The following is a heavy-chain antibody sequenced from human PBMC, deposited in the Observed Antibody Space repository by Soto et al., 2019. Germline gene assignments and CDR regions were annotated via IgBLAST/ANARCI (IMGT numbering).Heavy chain of an antibody. V-gene: IGHV5-51*01. CDR1: GYSFTNYW. J-gene: IGHJ6*02. CDR3: VVHNYGSLYYGMGV. Sequence: EVQLVQSGAEVKKPGESLKISCKASGYSFTNYWIAWVRQTPGKGLEWMGIIYPGDSDTRYSPSFQGQVTISADKSISTAYLQWSTLRASDTAFYYCVVHNYGSLYYGMGVWGQGTTVAVSS. CDR2: IYPGDSDT. D-gene: IGHD3-16*01.